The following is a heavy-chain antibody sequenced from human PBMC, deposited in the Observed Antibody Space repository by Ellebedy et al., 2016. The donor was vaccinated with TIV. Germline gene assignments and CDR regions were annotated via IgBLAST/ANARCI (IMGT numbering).Heavy chain of an antibody. V-gene: IGHV4-34*01. J-gene: IGHJ5*02. D-gene: IGHD3-16*02. CDR2: INHSGST. CDR1: GGSFSGYY. Sequence: SETLSLXCAVYGGSFSGYYWSWIRQHPGKGLEWIGEINHSGSTNYNPSLKSRVTISVDTSKNQFSLKLSSVTAADTAVYYCARRQSRYYDYVWGSYRSCWFEPWGQGTLVTVSS. CDR3: ARRQSRYYDYVWGSYRSCWFEP.